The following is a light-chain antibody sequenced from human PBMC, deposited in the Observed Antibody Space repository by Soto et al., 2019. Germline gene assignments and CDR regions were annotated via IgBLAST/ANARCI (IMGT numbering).Light chain of an antibody. V-gene: IGKV3-20*01. CDR2: GAS. CDR3: QQYADSPLT. J-gene: IGKJ4*01. CDR1: EPIRNTY. Sequence: VLTHSPDTLSLSPGERATLSCRTSEPIRNTYVAWYQQQPGQAPRLLIYGASSRAIGIPDRFSGSGSGTDFTLTISRLEPEDFALYYCQQYADSPLTFGGGTKVDIK.